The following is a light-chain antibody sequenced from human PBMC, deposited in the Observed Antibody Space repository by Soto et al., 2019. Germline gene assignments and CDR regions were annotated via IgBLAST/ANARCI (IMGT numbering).Light chain of an antibody. Sequence: QSVLTQPPSMSGAPGQRVTISCTGSSSNIGAGYDVHWYQQHPGTAPKLLIFDNNNRPSGVPDRFSGSKSDTSAPLAITGLQAEDEADYYCQSFDTSLSGFVVFGGGTQLTVL. CDR3: QSFDTSLSGFVV. CDR1: SSNIGAGYD. CDR2: DNN. V-gene: IGLV1-40*01. J-gene: IGLJ2*01.